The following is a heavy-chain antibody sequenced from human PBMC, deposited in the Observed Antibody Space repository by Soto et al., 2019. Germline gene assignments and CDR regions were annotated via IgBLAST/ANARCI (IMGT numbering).Heavy chain of an antibody. CDR1: GYTFTSYY. Sequence: QVQLVQSGAEVKKPGASVKVSCKASGYTFTSYYMHWVRQAPGQGLEWMGIINPSGGSTSYAQKFRGRVTMTRDTSTSTVYMELSSLRSEDTAVYYCARGTMVRGVSLPWDVWGKGTTVTVSS. J-gene: IGHJ6*04. V-gene: IGHV1-46*03. D-gene: IGHD3-10*01. CDR3: ARGTMVRGVSLPWDV. CDR2: INPSGGST.